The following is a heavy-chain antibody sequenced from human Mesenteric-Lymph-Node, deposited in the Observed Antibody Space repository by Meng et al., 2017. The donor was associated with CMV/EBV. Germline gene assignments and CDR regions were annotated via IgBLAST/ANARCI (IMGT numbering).Heavy chain of an antibody. CDR1: GFTFSTYE. J-gene: IGHJ4*02. V-gene: IGHV3-48*03. CDR2: ISSSGSTM. CDR3: ARVVAGADYFDS. D-gene: IGHD7-27*01. Sequence: GESLKISCAASGFTFSTYEMNWVRQAPGKGLEWVSYISSSGSTMYYADSVKGRFTISRDNAKNSLYLQMNSLRAEDTAVYYCARVVAGADYFDSWGQGTLVTVSS.